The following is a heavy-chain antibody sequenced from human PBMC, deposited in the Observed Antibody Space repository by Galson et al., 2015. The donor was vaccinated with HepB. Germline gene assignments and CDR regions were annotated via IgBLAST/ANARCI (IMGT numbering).Heavy chain of an antibody. D-gene: IGHD1-26*01. J-gene: IGHJ4*02. V-gene: IGHV3-30*18. CDR2: ISYDGSNK. CDR3: AKDFGTGSYFGDY. Sequence: SLRLSCAASGFTFSSYGMHWVRQAPGKGLEWVAVISYDGSNKYYAESVKGRFTISRDNSKNTLYLQMNSLRAEDTAVYYCAKDFGTGSYFGDYWGQGTLVTVSS. CDR1: GFTFSSYG.